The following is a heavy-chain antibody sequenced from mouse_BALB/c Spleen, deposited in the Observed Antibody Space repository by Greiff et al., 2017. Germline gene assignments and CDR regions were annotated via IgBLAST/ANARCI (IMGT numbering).Heavy chain of an antibody. Sequence: EVHLVESGGGLVQPGGSRKLSCAASGFTFSSFGMHWVRQAPEKGLEWVAYISSGSSTIYYADTVKGRFTISRDNPKNTLFLQMTSLRSEDTAMYYCESSVNDPLDYWGQGTTLTVSS. D-gene: IGHD2-12*01. J-gene: IGHJ2*01. CDR1: GFTFSSFG. CDR2: ISSGSSTI. V-gene: IGHV5-17*02. CDR3: ESSVNDPLDY.